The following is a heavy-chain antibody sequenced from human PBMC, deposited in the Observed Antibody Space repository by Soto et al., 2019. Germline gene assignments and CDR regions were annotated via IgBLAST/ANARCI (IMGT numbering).Heavy chain of an antibody. CDR1: GFTFSSYA. V-gene: IGHV3-23*01. Sequence: GGSLRLSCAASGFTFSSYAMSWVRQAPGKGLEWVSAISGSGGSTYYADSVKGRFTISRDNSKNTLYLQMNSLRAEDTAVYYCAKPIAMYNWNGGGAFDIWGQGTMVTVSS. CDR3: AKPIAMYNWNGGGAFDI. D-gene: IGHD1-1*01. J-gene: IGHJ3*02. CDR2: ISGSGGST.